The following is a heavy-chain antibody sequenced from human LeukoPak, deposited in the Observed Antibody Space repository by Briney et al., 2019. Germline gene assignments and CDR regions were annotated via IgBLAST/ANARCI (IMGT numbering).Heavy chain of an antibody. CDR1: GFTFSSYW. D-gene: IGHD2-15*01. V-gene: IGHV3-74*01. Sequence: GGSLRLSCAASGFTFSSYWMHWVRQAPGKGLVWVSRINSDGSTTNYADSEKGRFTISRDNAENTLYLQMNSLRVEDTAVYYCTRRVSATRWFDPWGQGTLVTVSS. J-gene: IGHJ5*02. CDR2: INSDGSTT. CDR3: TRRVSATRWFDP.